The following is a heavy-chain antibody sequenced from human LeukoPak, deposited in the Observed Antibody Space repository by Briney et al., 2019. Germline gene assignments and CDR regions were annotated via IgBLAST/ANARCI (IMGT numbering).Heavy chain of an antibody. D-gene: IGHD3-3*01. CDR1: GYTFTSYG. CDR3: ARRSYDFWSGYPNGWFDP. J-gene: IGHJ5*02. CDR2: ISAYNGNT. V-gene: IGHV1-18*01. Sequence: ASVKVSCKASGYTFTSYGISWVRQAPGQGLEWMGWISAYNGNTSYAQKFQGRVTITRDTSASTAYMELSSLRSEDTAVYCCARRSYDFWSGYPNGWFDPWGQGTLVTVSS.